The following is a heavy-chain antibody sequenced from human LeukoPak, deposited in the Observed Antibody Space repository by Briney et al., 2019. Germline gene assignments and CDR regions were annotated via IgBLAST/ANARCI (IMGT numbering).Heavy chain of an antibody. Sequence: GGSLRLSSAASGFTFSSYAMHWVRQAPGKGLEWVAVISYDGSNKYYADSVKGRFTISRDNSKNTLYLQMNSLRAEDTAVYNCAKDLLGNDYVWGSYRPCGYFDYWGQGTLVTVSS. V-gene: IGHV3-30*04. CDR3: AKDLLGNDYVWGSYRPCGYFDY. J-gene: IGHJ4*02. CDR1: GFTFSSYA. CDR2: ISYDGSNK. D-gene: IGHD3-16*02.